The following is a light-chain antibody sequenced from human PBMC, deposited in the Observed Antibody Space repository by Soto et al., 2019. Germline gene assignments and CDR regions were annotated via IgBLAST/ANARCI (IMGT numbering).Light chain of an antibody. CDR2: DAS. V-gene: IGKV3-11*01. Sequence: EIVLTQSPATLSLSTGEKATLSCRASQSVSSYLAWYRQKPGQAPRLLIYDASSRAPGIPPRFSGSGSGTDCTLTISSLEPENFAVYYCQQRSNWPITFGQGTRLEIK. CDR3: QQRSNWPIT. CDR1: QSVSSY. J-gene: IGKJ5*01.